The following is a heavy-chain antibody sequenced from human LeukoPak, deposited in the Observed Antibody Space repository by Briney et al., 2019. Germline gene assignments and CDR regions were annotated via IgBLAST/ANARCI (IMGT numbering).Heavy chain of an antibody. J-gene: IGHJ4*02. CDR3: ARDGPAGDHGVTTYYCDY. CDR2: IWYDGSNK. Sequence: PGGSLRLSCEVSGFPFRNYGMHWVRQAPGKGLKWVAVIWYDGSNKYYADSVKGRFTISRDNSKNTLYLQMNSLRVEDTAVYYCARDGPAGDHGVTTYYCDYWGQGTLVTVSS. D-gene: IGHD4-17*01. V-gene: IGHV3-33*01. CDR1: GFPFRNYG.